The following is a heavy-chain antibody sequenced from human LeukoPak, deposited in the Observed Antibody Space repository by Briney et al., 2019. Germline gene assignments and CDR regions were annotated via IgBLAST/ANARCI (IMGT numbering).Heavy chain of an antibody. V-gene: IGHV1-2*02. CDR1: GFTFTSHY. Sequence: ASVTVSCKASGFTFTSHYMHWVRQAPGQGLEWMGWINGNSGATNYARNFQDRVTLTRDTSISTVYMELSRLRIDDTAVYYCARDFSWGVDYWGQGTLVTVSS. J-gene: IGHJ4*02. D-gene: IGHD3-10*01. CDR3: ARDFSWGVDY. CDR2: INGNSGAT.